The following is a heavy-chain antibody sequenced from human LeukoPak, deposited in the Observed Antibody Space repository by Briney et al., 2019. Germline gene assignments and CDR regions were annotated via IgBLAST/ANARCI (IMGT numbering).Heavy chain of an antibody. Sequence: SETLSLTCTVSGGSFSNYCWSWIRQPAGKGLEWIGRIYTSGSTNYNPSVKSRVTMSVDTSNNQFSLKLTSVTAADTAAYYCARQPPQYYGMDVWGQGTTVTVSS. V-gene: IGHV4-4*07. CDR3: ARQPPQYYGMDV. CDR2: IYTSGST. J-gene: IGHJ6*02. D-gene: IGHD1-14*01. CDR1: GGSFSNYC.